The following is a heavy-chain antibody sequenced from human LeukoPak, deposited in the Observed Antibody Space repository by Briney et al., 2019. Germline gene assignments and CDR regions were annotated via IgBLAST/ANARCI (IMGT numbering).Heavy chain of an antibody. V-gene: IGHV4-59*01. CDR2: IYYSGST. D-gene: IGHD4-17*01. CDR3: VRSAGIDYGDYVVDI. Sequence: SETLSLTCTVSGASISSYYWSWIRQPPGKGLEWIGYIYYSGSTNYNPSLKSRVTISVDTSKNQFSLKLSSVTAADTAVYYCVRSAGIDYGDYVVDIWGQGTMVTVSS. CDR1: GASISSYY. J-gene: IGHJ3*02.